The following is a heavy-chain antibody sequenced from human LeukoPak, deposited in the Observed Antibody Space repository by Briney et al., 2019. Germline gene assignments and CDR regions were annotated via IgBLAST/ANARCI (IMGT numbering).Heavy chain of an antibody. D-gene: IGHD3-10*01. CDR2: IYPGDSDT. V-gene: IGHV5-51*01. CDR1: GYSFTSYW. Sequence: GESLKISCKGSGYSFTSYWIGWVRQMPGKGLEWMGIIYPGDSDTRYSPSFQGQVTISADKSISTAYLQWSSLKASDTAMYYCASQCGSGSSQTPFDYWGQGTLVTVSS. CDR3: ASQCGSGSSQTPFDY. J-gene: IGHJ4*02.